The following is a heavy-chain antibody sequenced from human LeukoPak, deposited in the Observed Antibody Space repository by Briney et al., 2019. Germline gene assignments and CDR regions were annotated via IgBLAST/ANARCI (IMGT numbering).Heavy chain of an antibody. CDR3: VRDTGRSDS. CDR2: INPKSGGT. D-gene: IGHD3-10*01. V-gene: IGHV1-2*02. CDR1: GYTSTGYY. J-gene: IGHJ5*01. Sequence: ASVKVSCKASGYTSTGYYMHWVRQAPGQGLEWMGWINPKSGGTNFAQKFQGRITLTRDTSISSAYMEMTSLTPDDTAIYFCVRDTGRSDSWGQGTLVTVSS.